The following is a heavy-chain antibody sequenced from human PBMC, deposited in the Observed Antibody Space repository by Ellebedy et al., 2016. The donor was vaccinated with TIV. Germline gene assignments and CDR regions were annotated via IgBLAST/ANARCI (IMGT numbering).Heavy chain of an antibody. Sequence: GESLKISXAASGFTFSRYYMSWVRQAPGKGLEWVGRSRNRGDGYTTEYAPSVEGRFTISRDESKDSLFLQMNSLKIEDTAVYYCAREDWWRFDPWGQGTLVTVSS. CDR2: SRNRGDGYTT. V-gene: IGHV3-72*01. CDR3: AREDWWRFDP. J-gene: IGHJ5*02. D-gene: IGHD2-15*01. CDR1: GFTFSRYY.